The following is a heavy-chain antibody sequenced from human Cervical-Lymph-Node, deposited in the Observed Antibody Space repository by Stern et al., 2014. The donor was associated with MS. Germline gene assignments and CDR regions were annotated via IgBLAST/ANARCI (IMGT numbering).Heavy chain of an antibody. Sequence: VQLVESGGAVDQPGRSLRLSCAASGFTFSSYGMHWVRQARGKGLEWVTVTSYYGNHKSYAAFVKGRFTISRDNSKNTLHLQMNSVTPDDTAIYYCARDYEDTSMLFDHWGQGTLVTVSS. D-gene: IGHD2-8*01. V-gene: IGHV3-30*03. CDR2: TSYYGNHK. CDR3: ARDYEDTSMLFDH. CDR1: GFTFSSYG. J-gene: IGHJ4*02.